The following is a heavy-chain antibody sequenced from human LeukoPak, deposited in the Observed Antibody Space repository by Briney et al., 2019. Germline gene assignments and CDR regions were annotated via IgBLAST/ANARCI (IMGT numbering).Heavy chain of an antibody. CDR2: IYYSGST. Sequence: SETLTLTCTVSGGSISSYYWSWIRQPPGKGLEWIGYIYYSGSTNYNPSLKSRVTISVDTSKNQFSLKLSSVTAADTAVYYCARVWPFGSGLGYFAYWGQGSLATVSS. D-gene: IGHD3-3*01. J-gene: IGHJ4*02. CDR3: ARVWPFGSGLGYFAY. CDR1: GGSISSYY. V-gene: IGHV4-59*01.